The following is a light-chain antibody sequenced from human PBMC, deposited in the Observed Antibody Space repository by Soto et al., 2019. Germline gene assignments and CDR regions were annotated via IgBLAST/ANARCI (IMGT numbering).Light chain of an antibody. J-gene: IGKJ5*01. CDR3: QQLNSYPIN. V-gene: IGKV1-9*01. Sequence: IQLTHSPSSLSASVGDRVTITCRASQGISSYLAWYQQKPGKAPKLLIYAASTLQGGVPSRFSGSGSGTDFTLTINSLQPEDLATYYCQQLNSYPINFGQGTRLEIK. CDR2: AAS. CDR1: QGISSY.